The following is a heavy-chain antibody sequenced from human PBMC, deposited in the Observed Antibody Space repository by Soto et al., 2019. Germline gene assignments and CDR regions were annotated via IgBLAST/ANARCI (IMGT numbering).Heavy chain of an antibody. V-gene: IGHV5-10-1*01. CDR3: ARRIAAAGGYYYYAFDV. Sequence: GESLKISCKGSGYNFDTYWINWVRQMLGKGLEWMGRIDPEDSKTKYSTSLECHITISVDRSINTTYLQWSSLKASDTAIYYCARRIAAAGGYYYYAFDVWGQGTAVTVSS. CDR2: IDPEDSKT. CDR1: GYNFDTYW. J-gene: IGHJ6*02. D-gene: IGHD6-13*01.